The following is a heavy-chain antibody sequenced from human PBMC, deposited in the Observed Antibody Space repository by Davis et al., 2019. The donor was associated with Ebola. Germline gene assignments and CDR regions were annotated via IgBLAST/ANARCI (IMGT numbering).Heavy chain of an antibody. CDR1: GASFSGYY. D-gene: IGHD3-10*01. Sequence: SETLSLTCAVHGASFSGYYWSWNRLPPGKGLKWTGEINHIGGTNYNPSLKSRVTISVDTSKNQFSLKLISVTAADTAVYYCARTGLLWFGELLYYYYGMDVWGKGTTVTVSS. CDR2: INHIGGT. CDR3: ARTGLLWFGELLYYYYGMDV. J-gene: IGHJ6*04. V-gene: IGHV4-34*01.